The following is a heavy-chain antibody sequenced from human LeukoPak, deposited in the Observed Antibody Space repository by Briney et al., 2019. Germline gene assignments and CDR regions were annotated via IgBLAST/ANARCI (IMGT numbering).Heavy chain of an antibody. CDR3: ASQYYYDSSGYLDAFDI. CDR2: INPNSGGT. V-gene: IGHV1-2*02. J-gene: IGHJ3*02. Sequence: ASVKVSCKASGYTFTGYYMHWVRQAPGQGLEWMGWINPNSGGTNYAQKFQGRVTMTRDASISTAYMELSRLRSDDTAVYYCASQYYYDSSGYLDAFDIWGQGTMVTVSS. D-gene: IGHD3-22*01. CDR1: GYTFTGYY.